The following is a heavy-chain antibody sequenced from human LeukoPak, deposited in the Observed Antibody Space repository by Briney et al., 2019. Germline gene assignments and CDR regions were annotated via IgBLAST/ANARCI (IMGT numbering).Heavy chain of an antibody. CDR2: IGGDGLTT. D-gene: IGHD1-26*01. Sequence: GGSLRLSCAASGFTFGSYSMHWVRQAPGKGPEFVSVIGGDGLTTFYADSVKDRFTISRDSSKSTLYLEVGSLRAEDMAVYYCAREGGGSGLWYYDLWGRGTLVTVSS. V-gene: IGHV3-64*02. J-gene: IGHJ2*01. CDR3: AREGGGSGLWYYDL. CDR1: GFTFGSYS.